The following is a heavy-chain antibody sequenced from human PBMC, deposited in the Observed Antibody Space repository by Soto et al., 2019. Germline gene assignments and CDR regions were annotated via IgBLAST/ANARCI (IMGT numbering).Heavy chain of an antibody. CDR1: GFTFSSYW. Sequence: PGGSLRLSCAASGFTFSSYWMHWVRQVPGKGLVWVSRINSDGSSISYADSVKGRFTISRDNAKNTLYLQMNSLRVEDTAVYYCGRGFYCGGGSCYDTLFYYRAQRALVPVSA. D-gene: IGHD2-15*01. V-gene: IGHV3-74*01. CDR2: INSDGSSI. CDR3: GRGFYCGGGSCYDTLFYY. J-gene: IGHJ4*01.